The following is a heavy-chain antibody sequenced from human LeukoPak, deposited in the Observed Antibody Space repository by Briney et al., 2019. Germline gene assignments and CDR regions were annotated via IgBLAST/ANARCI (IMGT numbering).Heavy chain of an antibody. CDR3: ARDNASGDFWSGYDYYGMDV. V-gene: IGHV3-23*01. CDR2: IGSSGDTA. Sequence: GGSLRLSCAASGFTFSDYGMSWVRQAPGRGLEWVSSIGSSGDTASYADSVKGRFTISRDNSKNTLYLQMNSLRAVDTAVYYCARDNASGDFWSGYDYYGMDVWGQGTTVTVSS. J-gene: IGHJ6*02. D-gene: IGHD3-3*01. CDR1: GFTFSDYG.